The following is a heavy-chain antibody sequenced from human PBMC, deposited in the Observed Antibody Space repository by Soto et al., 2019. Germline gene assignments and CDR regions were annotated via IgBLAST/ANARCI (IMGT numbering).Heavy chain of an antibody. CDR3: ARSTIAPRLFMYPYDS. D-gene: IGHD6-6*01. J-gene: IGHJ4*02. CDR2: IYYSGST. V-gene: IGHV4-59*08. Sequence: PSETLSLTCAVYGGSFSGYYWSWIRQPPGKGLEWIGYIYYSGSTNYNPSLESRVTISVDTSKNQFSLKLSSVTAADTAVYYCARSTIAPRLFMYPYDSWGQGTLVTVSS. CDR1: GGSFSGYY.